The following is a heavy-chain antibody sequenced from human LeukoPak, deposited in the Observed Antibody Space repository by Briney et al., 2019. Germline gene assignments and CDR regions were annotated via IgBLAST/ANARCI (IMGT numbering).Heavy chain of an antibody. J-gene: IGHJ4*02. Sequence: HGASLKISRKGSGYSFKSYYIAWVRQLPGKGLEWMGIISPGDTDIRYSPSFQGQVTISADTSINTAYLQWPSLKASDTAMYYCARHHRVYGVLPDYWGQGTLVTVSS. D-gene: IGHD3-10*01. V-gene: IGHV5-51*01. CDR1: GYSFKSYY. CDR3: ARHHRVYGVLPDY. CDR2: ISPGDTDI.